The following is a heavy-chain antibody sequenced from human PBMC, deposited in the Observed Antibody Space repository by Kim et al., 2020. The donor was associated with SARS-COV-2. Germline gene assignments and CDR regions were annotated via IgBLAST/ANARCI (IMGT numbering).Heavy chain of an antibody. Sequence: ASVKVSCKASGYTFTSYAMHWVRQAPGQRLEWMGWINAGNGNTQYSQKFQGRVTITRDTSASTAYMELSSLRSEDTAVYYCARSKCSGGSCYFDYWGQGTLVTVSS. V-gene: IGHV1-3*01. CDR1: GYTFTSYA. J-gene: IGHJ4*02. CDR3: ARSKCSGGSCYFDY. D-gene: IGHD2-15*01. CDR2: INAGNGNT.